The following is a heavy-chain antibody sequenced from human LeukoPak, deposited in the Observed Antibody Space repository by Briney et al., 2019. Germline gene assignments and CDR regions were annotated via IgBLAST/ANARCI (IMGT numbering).Heavy chain of an antibody. V-gene: IGHV4-59*01. D-gene: IGHD6-19*01. J-gene: IGHJ4*02. CDR2: IYYSGST. CDR3: ARVSSGWYRFDY. CDR1: GGSISSYY. Sequence: SETLFLTCTVSGGSISSYYWSWIRQPPGKGLEWIGYIYYSGSTNYNPSLKSRVTISVDTSKNQFSLKLSSVTAADTAVYYCARVSSGWYRFDYWGQGTLVTVSS.